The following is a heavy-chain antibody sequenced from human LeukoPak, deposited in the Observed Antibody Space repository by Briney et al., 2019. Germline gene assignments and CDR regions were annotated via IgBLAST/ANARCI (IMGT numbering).Heavy chain of an antibody. V-gene: IGHV5-51*01. D-gene: IGHD5-18*01. CDR1: GYSFTSYW. J-gene: IGHJ3*02. Sequence: GESLKISCKGSGYSFTSYWISWVRQMPGKGLEWMGIIYPGDSDTRYSPSFQGQVTISADKSISTAYLQWSSLKASDTAMYYCARHGYSYGPPGGAFDIWGQGTMVTVSS. CDR2: IYPGDSDT. CDR3: ARHGYSYGPPGGAFDI.